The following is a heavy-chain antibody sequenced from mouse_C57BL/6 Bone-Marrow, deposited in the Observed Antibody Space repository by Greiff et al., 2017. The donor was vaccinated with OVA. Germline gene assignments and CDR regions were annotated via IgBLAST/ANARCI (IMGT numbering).Heavy chain of an antibody. J-gene: IGHJ2*01. CDR3: ARATVVAYYFDY. Sequence: QVQLKESGAELMKPGASVKLSCQATGYTFTGYWLEWVKQRPGHGLEWIGEILPGSGSTNYNEKFKGKATFNADKTTNTSYMQLSSLTTEASAIYYCARATVVAYYFDYWGQGTTLTVSS. CDR1: GYTFTGYW. CDR2: ILPGSGST. D-gene: IGHD1-1*01. V-gene: IGHV1-9*01.